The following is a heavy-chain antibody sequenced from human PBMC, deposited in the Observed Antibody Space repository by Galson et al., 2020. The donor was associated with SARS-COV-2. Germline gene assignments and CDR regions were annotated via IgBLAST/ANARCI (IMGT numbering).Heavy chain of an antibody. J-gene: IGHJ4*02. CDR1: GFTFSSYS. CDR3: ARAYVEMATITGGLTGY. Sequence: GGSLRLSCAASGFTFSSYSMNWVRQAPGKGLEWVSSISSSSSYIYYADSVKGRFTISRDNAKNSLYLQMNSLRAEDTAVYYCARAYVEMATITGGLTGYWGQGTLVTVSS. CDR2: ISSSSSYI. V-gene: IGHV3-21*01. D-gene: IGHD5-12*01.